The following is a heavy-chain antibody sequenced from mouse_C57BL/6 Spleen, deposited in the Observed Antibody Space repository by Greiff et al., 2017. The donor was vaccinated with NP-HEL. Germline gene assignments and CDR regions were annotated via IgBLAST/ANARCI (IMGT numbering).Heavy chain of an antibody. V-gene: IGHV3-6*01. CDR2: ISYDGSN. CDR3: ARAPNYYGSSYWFAY. CDR1: GYSITSGYY. Sequence: EVKLEESGPGLVKPSQSLSLTCSVTGYSITSGYYWNWIRQFPGNKLEWMGYISYDGSNNYNPSLKNRISITRDTSKNQFFLKLNSVTTEDTATYYCARAPNYYGSSYWFAYWGQGTLVTVSA. J-gene: IGHJ3*01. D-gene: IGHD1-1*01.